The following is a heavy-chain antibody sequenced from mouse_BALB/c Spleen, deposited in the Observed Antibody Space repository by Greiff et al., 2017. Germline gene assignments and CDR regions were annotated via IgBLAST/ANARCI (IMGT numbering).Heavy chain of an antibody. D-gene: IGHD4-1*01. CDR2: ISSGGGNT. CDR1: GFTFSSYT. CDR3: ARYGRYYAMDY. V-gene: IGHV5-9*03. J-gene: IGHJ4*01. Sequence: EVKLVESGGGLVKPGGSLKLSCAASGFTFSSYTMSWVRQTPEKRLEWVATISSGGGNTYYPDSVKGRFTISRDNAKNNLYLQMSSLRSEDTALYYCARYGRYYAMDYWGQGTSVTVSS.